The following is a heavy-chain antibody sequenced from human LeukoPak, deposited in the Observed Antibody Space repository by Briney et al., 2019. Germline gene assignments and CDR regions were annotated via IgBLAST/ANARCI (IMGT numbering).Heavy chain of an antibody. V-gene: IGHV3-7*04. CDR1: GFTFSSYC. D-gene: IGHD1-14*01. CDR2: IKQGGSEN. Sequence: GGSLRLSCAASGFTFSSYCMSWVRQAPGKGLEWVANIKQGGSENYYVGSVKGRVTISRDNDKHSLYLQMKSLRAEDTAVYYCARDPGLKVFDYWRGGTLVSVSS. CDR3: ARDPGLKVFDY. J-gene: IGHJ4*02.